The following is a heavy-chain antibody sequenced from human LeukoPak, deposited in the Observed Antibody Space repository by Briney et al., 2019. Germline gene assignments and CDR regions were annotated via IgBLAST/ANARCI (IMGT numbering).Heavy chain of an antibody. Sequence: GGSLRLSCAASGFTFSTYAMSWVRQAPGMGLEWVSAISGRGDTIFYADSVKGRFTVSRDNSENTLFLQVNSLRAEDTAVYYCAKATLATTYFDSWGQGTLVIVSS. CDR1: GFTFSTYA. J-gene: IGHJ4*02. CDR3: AKATLATTYFDS. V-gene: IGHV3-23*01. D-gene: IGHD5-24*01. CDR2: ISGRGDTI.